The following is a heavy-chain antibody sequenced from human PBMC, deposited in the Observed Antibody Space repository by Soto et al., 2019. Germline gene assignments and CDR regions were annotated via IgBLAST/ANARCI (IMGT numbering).Heavy chain of an antibody. J-gene: IGHJ4*02. CDR1: GFTFSDYY. Sequence: GGSLRLSCAASGFTFSDYYMSWIRQAPGKGLEWVSYISSSSSYTNYADSVKGRFTISRGNAKNSLYLQMNSLRAEDTAVYYCARYYGSGSYYFQEYYFDYWGQGTLVTVSS. V-gene: IGHV3-11*06. CDR3: ARYYGSGSYYFQEYYFDY. CDR2: ISSSSSYT. D-gene: IGHD3-10*01.